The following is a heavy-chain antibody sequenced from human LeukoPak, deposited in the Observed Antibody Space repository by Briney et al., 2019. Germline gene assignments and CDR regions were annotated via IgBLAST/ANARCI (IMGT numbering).Heavy chain of an antibody. CDR3: ERLSTRNYFDY. V-gene: IGHV1-18*01. D-gene: IGHD2/OR15-2a*01. CDR2: ISAYNGNT. CDR1: GYTFTSYG. J-gene: IGHJ4*02. Sequence: ASVKVSCKSSGYTFTSYGISWVRQAPGQGLEWMGWISAYNGNTNYAQKLQGRVTMTTDTSTSTAYMELRSLRSDDTAVYYCERLSTRNYFDYWGQGTLVTVSS.